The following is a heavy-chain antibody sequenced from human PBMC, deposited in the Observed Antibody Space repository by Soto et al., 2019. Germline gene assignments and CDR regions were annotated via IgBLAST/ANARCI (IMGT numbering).Heavy chain of an antibody. CDR3: ARDGGRHSGGIDY. J-gene: IGHJ4*02. D-gene: IGHD1-26*01. Sequence: QVQLVQSGAXVKKPGSSVKVSCKASGGTFSSYSINWVRQAPGQGLEWMGEIIPIFGTANYAQKFQGRVTITADESTSTAYMELSSLRSEDTAVYYCARDGGRHSGGIDYWGQGTLVTVSS. CDR1: GGTFSSYS. CDR2: IIPIFGTA. V-gene: IGHV1-69*01.